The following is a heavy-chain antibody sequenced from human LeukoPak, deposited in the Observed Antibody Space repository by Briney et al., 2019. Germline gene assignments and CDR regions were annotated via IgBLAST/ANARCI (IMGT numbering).Heavy chain of an antibody. CDR2: ISSNGGST. CDR1: GFTFSSYA. D-gene: IGHD1-26*01. CDR3: ARDLRGSNAY. V-gene: IGHV3-64*01. J-gene: IGHJ4*02. Sequence: GGSLRLSCAASGFTFSSYAMPWVRQAPGKGLEYVSGISSNGGSTNYANSVKGRFTISRDNSKNTLYLQMGSLRVEDMAVYYCARDLRGSNAYWGQGTLVTVSS.